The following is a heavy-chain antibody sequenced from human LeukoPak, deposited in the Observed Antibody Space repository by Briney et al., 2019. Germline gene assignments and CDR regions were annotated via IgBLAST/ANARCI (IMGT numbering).Heavy chain of an antibody. V-gene: IGHV1-18*04. CDR1: GYTFTSYY. CDR2: ISAYNGNT. D-gene: IGHD1-26*01. J-gene: IGHJ4*02. CDR3: ARDERELAFDY. Sequence: ASVKVSCKASGYTFTSYYMHWVRQAPGQGLEWMGWISAYNGNTNYAQKLQGRVTMTTDTSTSTAYMELRSLRSDDTAVYYCARDERELAFDYWGQGTLVTVSS.